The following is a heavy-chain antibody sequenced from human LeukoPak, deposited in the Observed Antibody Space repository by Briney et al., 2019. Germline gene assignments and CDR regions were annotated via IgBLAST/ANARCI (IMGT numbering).Heavy chain of an antibody. CDR3: AKDKGREIIRQADY. Sequence: GRSLRLSCAASGFTFDDYAMHWVRQAPGKGLEWVSGISWNSGSIGYADSVKGRFTISRDNAKNSLYLQMNSLRAEDTAVYYCAKDKGREIIRQADYWGQGTLVTVSS. V-gene: IGHV3-9*01. CDR2: ISWNSGSI. J-gene: IGHJ4*02. D-gene: IGHD1-1*01. CDR1: GFTFDDYA.